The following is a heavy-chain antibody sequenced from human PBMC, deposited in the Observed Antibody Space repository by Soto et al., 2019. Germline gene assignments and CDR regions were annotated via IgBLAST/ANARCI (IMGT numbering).Heavy chain of an antibody. V-gene: IGHV1-69*02. CDR3: RMNGYPFDY. Sequence: QVQLVQSGAEVKKPGSSMKVSCKASGGTFSDFTVNWVRQAPGQGLEWMGRIIPILDIATAAQKFQGRLTITADKSTSTAYMELNSLRSEDTAMYYCRMNGYPFDYWGQGTLVIVSS. CDR1: GGTFSDFT. J-gene: IGHJ4*02. D-gene: IGHD5-12*01. CDR2: IIPILDIA.